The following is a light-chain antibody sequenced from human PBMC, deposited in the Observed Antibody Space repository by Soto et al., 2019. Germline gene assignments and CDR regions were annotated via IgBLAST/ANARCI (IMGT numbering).Light chain of an antibody. CDR2: GAS. V-gene: IGKV3-20*01. CDR3: QQYDTSPRT. CDR1: QSVSSSY. Sequence: EIVLTQSPGTLSLSPGERATLSCRASQSVSSSYLAWYQQKPGQSPRLLIFGASSRATGTPDRFSGSGSGTDFTLTISRLEPEDFAVYYCQQYDTSPRTFGQGTKVGIK. J-gene: IGKJ1*01.